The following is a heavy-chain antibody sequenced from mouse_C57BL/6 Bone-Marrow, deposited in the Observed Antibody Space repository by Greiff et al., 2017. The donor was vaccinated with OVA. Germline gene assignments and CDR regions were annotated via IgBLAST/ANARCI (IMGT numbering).Heavy chain of an antibody. Sequence: VQLQQSGPELVKPGASVKMSCKASGYTFTDYNMHWVKQSHGKSLEWIGYINPNNGGTSYNQKFKGKATLTVNKSSSTAYMELRSLTSEDSAVYYGAAYYGNYVVYFDYWGQGTTLTVSS. CDR3: AAYYGNYVVYFDY. D-gene: IGHD2-10*01. J-gene: IGHJ2*01. CDR2: INPNNGGT. CDR1: GYTFTDYN. V-gene: IGHV1-22*01.